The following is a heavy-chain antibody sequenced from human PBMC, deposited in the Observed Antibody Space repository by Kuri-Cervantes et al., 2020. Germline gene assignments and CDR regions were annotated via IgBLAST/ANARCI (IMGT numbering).Heavy chain of an antibody. CDR2: IKQDGSEK. V-gene: IGHV3-7*01. Sequence: GGSLRLSCAASGFTFSSYWMSWVRQAPGKGLEWVANIKQDGSEKYYVDSVKGRFTISRDNAKNSLYLQMNSLRAEDTAAYYCARASYYDILTGYSDYYGMDVWGQGTTVTVSS. CDR1: GFTFSSYW. J-gene: IGHJ6*02. D-gene: IGHD3-9*01. CDR3: ARASYYDILTGYSDYYGMDV.